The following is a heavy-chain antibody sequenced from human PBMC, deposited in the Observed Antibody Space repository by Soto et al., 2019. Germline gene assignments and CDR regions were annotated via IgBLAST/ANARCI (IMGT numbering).Heavy chain of an antibody. V-gene: IGHV3-7*03. CDR2: IRQDGSEK. Sequence: EVQLVESGGGLVQPGGSLRLSCEASGFSFRSYWMTWVRQAPGKRLEYVAIIRQDGSEKKYVDSVMGRFTISRDNSKTSSYLQINSLRDEDTAVYYCMTTTRDRPFDYWGQGTLVTVSS. CDR1: GFSFRSYW. CDR3: MTTTRDRPFDY. J-gene: IGHJ4*02. D-gene: IGHD1-1*01.